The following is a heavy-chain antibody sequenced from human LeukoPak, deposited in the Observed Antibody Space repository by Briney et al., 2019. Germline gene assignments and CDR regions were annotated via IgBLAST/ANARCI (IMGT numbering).Heavy chain of an antibody. D-gene: IGHD1-26*01. CDR2: IYWNDDK. V-gene: IGHV2-5*01. CDR1: GFSLSTSGVG. J-gene: IGHJ5*02. CDR3: AHTGMWASWFDP. Sequence: SAPTLVKPTQTLTLTCTFSGFSLSTSGVGVGWIRQPPGKALEWLALIYWNDDKRYSPSLKSRLTITKDTSKNQVVLTVTNMDPVDTATYYCAHTGMWASWFDPWGQGTLVTVSS.